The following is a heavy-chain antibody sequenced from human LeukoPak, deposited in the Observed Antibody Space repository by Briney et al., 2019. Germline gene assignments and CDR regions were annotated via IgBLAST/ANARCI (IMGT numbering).Heavy chain of an antibody. D-gene: IGHD1-14*01. V-gene: IGHV3-15*01. J-gene: IGHJ6*03. CDR3: TTITRFPPFYYYMDV. CDR1: GFTFTNAW. Sequence: PGGSLRLSCAASGFTFTNAWMTWVRQAPGKGLEWVGHIKRKSDGGTTDYAAPVKGRFTISRDDSKNTLYLQMNSLKTVDTAVYYCTTITRFPPFYYYMDVWGKGTTVTVSS. CDR2: IKRKSDGGTT.